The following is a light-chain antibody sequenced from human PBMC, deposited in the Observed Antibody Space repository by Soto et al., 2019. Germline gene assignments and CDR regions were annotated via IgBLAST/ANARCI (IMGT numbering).Light chain of an antibody. J-gene: IGKJ4*01. CDR2: AAS. CDR1: QSISTY. CDR3: QQSYTAPLT. Sequence: DIQMTQSPSSLSASVGDRVTITCRAGQSISTYLNWYQQKPGKAPNLLIFAASTLQSGVPSRFSGSGSGTDFTLTIRSLQPEDFATYYCQQSYTAPLTFGGGTKVDIK. V-gene: IGKV1-39*01.